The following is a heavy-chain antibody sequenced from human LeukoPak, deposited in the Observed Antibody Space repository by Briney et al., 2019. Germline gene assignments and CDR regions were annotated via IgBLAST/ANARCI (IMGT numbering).Heavy chain of an antibody. CDR2: IYNSGST. J-gene: IGHJ4*02. Sequence: PSETLSLTCTVSGGSISSYYWSWIRQPPGKGLEWIGYIYNSGSTNYNPSLKCRVTISVDTSKNQFSLKLSSVTAADTAVYYCARAEAPAQIDYWGQGTLVTVSS. D-gene: IGHD1-14*01. CDR1: GGSISSYY. V-gene: IGHV4-59*01. CDR3: ARAEAPAQIDY.